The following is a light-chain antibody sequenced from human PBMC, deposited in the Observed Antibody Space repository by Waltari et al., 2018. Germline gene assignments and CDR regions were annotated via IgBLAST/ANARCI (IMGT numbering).Light chain of an antibody. V-gene: IGLV2-23*01. CDR1: SSDVGRYNL. J-gene: IGLJ2*01. CDR3: CSYAGSSTHVV. Sequence: QSALTQPASVSGSPGQSITISCTGTSSDVGRYNLLSWYPQHPGKAPKRMIYEGSKRPSGVSSRFSGSKSGNTASLTISGLQAEDEADYYCCSYAGSSTHVVFGGGTKLTVL. CDR2: EGS.